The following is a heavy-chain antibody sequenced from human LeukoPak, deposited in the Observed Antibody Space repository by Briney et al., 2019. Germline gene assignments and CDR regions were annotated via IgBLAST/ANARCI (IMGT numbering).Heavy chain of an antibody. D-gene: IGHD3-10*01. CDR2: IYYSGST. V-gene: IGHV4-38-2*02. CDR3: ARHDGWLGAFDI. J-gene: IGHJ3*02. CDR1: GYSISSGYY. Sequence: SETLSLTCTVSGYSISSGYYWGWIRQPPGKGLEWIGYIYYSGSTNYNPSLKSRVTISVDTSKNQFSLKLSSVTAADTAVYYCARHDGWLGAFDIWGQGTMVTVSS.